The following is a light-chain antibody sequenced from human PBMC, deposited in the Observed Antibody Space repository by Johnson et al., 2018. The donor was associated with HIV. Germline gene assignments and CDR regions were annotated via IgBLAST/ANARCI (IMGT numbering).Light chain of an antibody. Sequence: HSVLTQPPSVSAAPGQKVTISCSGSSSNIGNNYVSWYQQFPGTAPKLLIYDNNKRPSGIPDRFSGSKSGTSATLGITGLQTGDEADYYCGTWDSRLSGYVFGTGTKVTVL. CDR1: SSNIGNNY. V-gene: IGLV1-51*01. J-gene: IGLJ1*01. CDR3: GTWDSRLSGYV. CDR2: DNN.